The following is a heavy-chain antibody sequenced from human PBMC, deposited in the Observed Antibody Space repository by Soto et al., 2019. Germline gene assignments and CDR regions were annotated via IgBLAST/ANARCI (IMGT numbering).Heavy chain of an antibody. CDR1: GYTFTSYD. CDR3: ARGGYSDNGDFDY. V-gene: IGHV1-8*01. D-gene: IGHD3-9*01. CDR2: MNPNSGNT. Sequence: ASLKVSCKASGYTFTSYDINWVRQATGQGLEWMGWMNPNSGNTGYAQKFQGRVTMTRNTSISTAYMELSSLRSEDTAVYYCARGGYSDNGDFDYWGQETLVTVSS. J-gene: IGHJ4*02.